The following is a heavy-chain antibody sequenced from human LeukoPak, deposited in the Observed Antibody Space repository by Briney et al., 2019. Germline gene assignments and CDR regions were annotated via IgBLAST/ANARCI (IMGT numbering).Heavy chain of an antibody. CDR3: ARENLKYDSSGYYLSQFDY. CDR2: ISYDGSNK. V-gene: IGHV3-30*19. D-gene: IGHD3-22*01. Sequence: GRSLRLSCAAAGFTFSSYGMHWVRQAPGKGLEWVAVISYDGSNKYYADSVKGRFTISRDNSKNTLYLQMNSLRAEDTAVYYCARENLKYDSSGYYLSQFDYWGQGTLVTVSS. CDR1: GFTFSSYG. J-gene: IGHJ4*02.